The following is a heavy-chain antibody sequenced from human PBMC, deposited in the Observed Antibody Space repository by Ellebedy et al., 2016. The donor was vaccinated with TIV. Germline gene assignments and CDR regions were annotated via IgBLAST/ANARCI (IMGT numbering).Heavy chain of an antibody. CDR3: AKDYTAYSNDV. CDR1: GFTVSSSS. Sequence: GESLKISCAASGFTVSSSSLTLVRQAPGKGLQWVSIIYTTGLITYADSVRGRFTISRDSSENTLYLQMNRLRADDTAVYYCAKDYTAYSNDVWGQGTLVTVSS. D-gene: IGHD5-18*01. V-gene: IGHV3-53*01. J-gene: IGHJ4*02. CDR2: IYTTGLI.